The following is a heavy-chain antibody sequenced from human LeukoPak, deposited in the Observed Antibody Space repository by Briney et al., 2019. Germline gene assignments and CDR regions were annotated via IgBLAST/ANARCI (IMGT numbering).Heavy chain of an antibody. D-gene: IGHD6-6*01. CDR3: ARDPSGYSSSPGFDY. CDR1: GGSISSSSYY. V-gene: IGHV4-39*07. CDR2: IYYSGST. J-gene: IGHJ4*02. Sequence: SETLSLTCTVSGGSISSSSYYWGWLRQPPGKGLEWIGSIYYSGSTYYNPSLKSRVTISVDTSKNQFSLKLSSVTAADTAVYYCARDPSGYSSSPGFDYWGQGTLVTVSS.